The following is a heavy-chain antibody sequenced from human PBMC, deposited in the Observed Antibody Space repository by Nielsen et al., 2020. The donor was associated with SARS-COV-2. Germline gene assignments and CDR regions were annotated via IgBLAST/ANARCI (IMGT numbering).Heavy chain of an antibody. J-gene: IGHJ6*02. CDR3: AKGNSRLSWFGELALYYYYYGMDV. CDR2: INPDGSEK. Sequence: GESLKISCAASGFTFSSLWMSWVRQVPGKGLEWVADINPDGSEKFYVDSVKGRFTISRDNSKKILYLQMNNLRADDTAVYYCAKGNSRLSWFGELALYYYYYGMDVWGQGTTVTVS. V-gene: IGHV3-7*01. CDR1: GFTFSSLW. D-gene: IGHD3-10*01.